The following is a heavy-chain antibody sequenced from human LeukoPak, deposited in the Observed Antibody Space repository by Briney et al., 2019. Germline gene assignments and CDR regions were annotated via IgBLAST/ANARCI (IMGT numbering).Heavy chain of an antibody. CDR2: INHSGST. CDR3: ARDLNYYDSSGYSRPHDAFDI. J-gene: IGHJ3*02. D-gene: IGHD3-22*01. CDR1: GYSFRSGYY. Sequence: PSETLSLTCSVSGYSFRSGYYWSWIRQPPGKGLEWIGEINHSGSTNSNPSLKSRVTISIDTSKNQFSLKLSSVTAADTAVYYCARDLNYYDSSGYSRPHDAFDIWGQGTMVTVSS. V-gene: IGHV4-38-2*02.